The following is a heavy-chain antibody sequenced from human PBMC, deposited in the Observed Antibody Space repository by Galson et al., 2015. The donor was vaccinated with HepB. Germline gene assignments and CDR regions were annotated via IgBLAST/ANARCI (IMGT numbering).Heavy chain of an antibody. CDR2: IWYDGTHK. Sequence: SLRLSCAASGFNFNTHGMHWVRQPPGKGLEWVAAIWYDGTHKDYLDSVKGRFTVSRDNSKNTLYLQMNNLRAEDTAVYFCARVRFSAGHSSFDFWGQGTLATVSS. J-gene: IGHJ4*02. CDR3: ARVRFSAGHSSFDF. D-gene: IGHD6-13*01. V-gene: IGHV3-33*01. CDR1: GFNFNTHG.